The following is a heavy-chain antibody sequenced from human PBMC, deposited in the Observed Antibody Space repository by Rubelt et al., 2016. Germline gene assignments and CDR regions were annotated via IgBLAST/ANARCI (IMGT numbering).Heavy chain of an antibody. D-gene: IGHD3-10*01. CDR3: ARADGGDDAFDI. CDR1: GGSISSYY. Sequence: QVQLQESGPGLVKPSETLSLTCTVSGGSISSYYWSWIRQPPGKGLEWIGYIYYSGSTNYNPSLKSRVTISVDTSKNQFALKLSSVTAADTAVYYCARADGGDDAFDIWGQGTMVTVSS. CDR2: IYYSGST. J-gene: IGHJ3*02. V-gene: IGHV4-59*08.